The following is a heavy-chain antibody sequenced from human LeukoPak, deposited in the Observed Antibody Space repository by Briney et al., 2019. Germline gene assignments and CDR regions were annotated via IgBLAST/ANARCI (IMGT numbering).Heavy chain of an antibody. Sequence: ASVKVSCKASGYTFTSYAMNWVRQAPGQGLEWMGWINTNTGNPTYAQGFTGRFVFSLDTSVSTAYLQISSLKAEDTAVYYRAREGDYVWGSYRLYYYYYYMDVWGKGTTVTVSS. CDR3: AREGDYVWGSYRLYYYYYYMDV. D-gene: IGHD3-16*02. CDR2: INTNTGNP. V-gene: IGHV7-4-1*02. J-gene: IGHJ6*03. CDR1: GYTFTSYA.